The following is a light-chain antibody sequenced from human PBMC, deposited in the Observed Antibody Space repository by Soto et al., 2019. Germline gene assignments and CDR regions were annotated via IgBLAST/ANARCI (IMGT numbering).Light chain of an antibody. CDR3: QQRSNWTIT. V-gene: IGKV3-11*01. CDR1: QSVSSY. CDR2: DAS. Sequence: DSVLTLAPAALSLSPRERHTLSCRASQSVSSYLAWYQQKPGQAPRLLIYDASNRATGIPARFSGSGSGTDFTLTISSLEPEDFAVYYCQQRSNWTITFGQGTRLEIK. J-gene: IGKJ5*01.